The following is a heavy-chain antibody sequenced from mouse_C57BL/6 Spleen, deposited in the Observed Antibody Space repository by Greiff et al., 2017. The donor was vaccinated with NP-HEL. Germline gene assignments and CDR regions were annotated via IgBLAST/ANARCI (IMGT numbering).Heavy chain of an antibody. J-gene: IGHJ3*01. D-gene: IGHD2-3*01. CDR3: AREGDGYPAWFAY. CDR1: GYAFSSYW. V-gene: IGHV1-80*01. CDR2: IYPGDGDT. Sequence: VKLQESGAELVKPGASVKISCKASGYAFSSYWMNWVKQRPGKGLEWIGQIYPGDGDTNYNGKFKGKATLTADKSSSTAYMQLSSLTSEDSAVYFCAREGDGYPAWFAYWGQGTLVTVSA.